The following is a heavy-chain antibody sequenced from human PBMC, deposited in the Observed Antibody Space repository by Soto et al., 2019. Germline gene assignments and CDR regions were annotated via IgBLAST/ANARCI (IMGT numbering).Heavy chain of an antibody. D-gene: IGHD6-19*01. Sequence: SKTLSLTCAISGDSVSSNSAAWNWIRQSPSRGLEWLGSTYYRSKWYNDYAVSLKSRITINPDTSKSQFSLQLNSVTPEDTAVYYCARGFLRSGWYSYLYGRDXWGQGTLVTVS. CDR3: ARGFLRSGWYSYLYGRDX. CDR1: GDSVSSNSAA. CDR2: TYYRSKWYN. J-gene: IGHJ6*02. V-gene: IGHV6-1*01.